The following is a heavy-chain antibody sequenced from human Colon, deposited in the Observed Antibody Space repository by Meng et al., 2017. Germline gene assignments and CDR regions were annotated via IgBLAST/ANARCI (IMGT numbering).Heavy chain of an antibody. V-gene: IGHV3-74*01. CDR1: GFTFYNYW. CDR2: IKTDGSST. J-gene: IGHJ4*02. CDR3: TRHKFDL. Sequence: GESLKISCVASGFTFYNYWMHWVRQAPGKAPAWVARIKTDGSSTSYAESVKGRFTISRDNAKNTLYLQMNTLRADDTAVYYCTRHKFDLWGQGILVTV.